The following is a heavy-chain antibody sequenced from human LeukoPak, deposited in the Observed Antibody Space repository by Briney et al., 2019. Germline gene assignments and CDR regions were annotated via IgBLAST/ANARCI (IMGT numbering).Heavy chain of an antibody. CDR1: GYTFTGYY. Sequence: SSVTVSRKASGYTFTGYYMHWVRQPPGQGLAWVGWINPNSGGTNYAQKFQGRVNMTGDTSISTAYMELRRLRSDDTAVYYCASGYCSSTSCYIVGPYYYYYYGMDVWGQGTTVTVSS. CDR2: INPNSGGT. J-gene: IGHJ6*02. CDR3: ASGYCSSTSCYIVGPYYYYYYGMDV. D-gene: IGHD2-2*02. V-gene: IGHV1-2*02.